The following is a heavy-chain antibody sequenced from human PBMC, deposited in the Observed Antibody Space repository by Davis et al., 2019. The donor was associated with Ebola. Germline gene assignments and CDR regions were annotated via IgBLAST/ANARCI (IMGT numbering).Heavy chain of an antibody. CDR2: LSGDSRTI. CDR3: ARRGYSHYGMDV. V-gene: IGHV3-48*02. J-gene: IGHJ6*02. CDR1: GFSISNDA. Sequence: PGGSLRLSCAASGFSISNDAMNWVRQAPGKGPEWVSYLSGDSRTIHYADTVKGRFTISRDSVKNSLYLHMNSLRDEDTAIYYCARRGYSHYGMDVWGQGTTVAVSS. D-gene: IGHD3-10*01.